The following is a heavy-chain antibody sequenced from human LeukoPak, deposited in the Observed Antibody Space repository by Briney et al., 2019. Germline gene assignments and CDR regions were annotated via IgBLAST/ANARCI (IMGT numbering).Heavy chain of an antibody. Sequence: ASVKVSCKASGYTFTGYYMHWVRQAPGQGLEWMGWISAYNGNTNYAQKLQGRVTMTTDTSTSTAYMELRSLRSDDTAVYFCARVGGSYYDRSGYYPLDYWGQGTLVTVSS. D-gene: IGHD3-22*01. J-gene: IGHJ4*02. CDR2: ISAYNGNT. CDR1: GYTFTGYY. V-gene: IGHV1-18*04. CDR3: ARVGGSYYDRSGYYPLDY.